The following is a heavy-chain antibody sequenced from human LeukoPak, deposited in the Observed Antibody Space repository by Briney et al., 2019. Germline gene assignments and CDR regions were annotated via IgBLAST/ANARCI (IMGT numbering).Heavy chain of an antibody. D-gene: IGHD6-19*01. CDR3: AKTLAGPFEYFQH. CDR1: GFTFDDYA. J-gene: IGHJ1*01. Sequence: QAGGSLRLSCAASGFTFDDYAMHWVRQAPGKGLEWVSGISWNGDTIDYADSVKGRFTISRDNAKNSLYLQMNNLRAEDTALYYCAKTLAGPFEYFQHWGQGTPVTVSS. V-gene: IGHV3-9*01. CDR2: ISWNGDTI.